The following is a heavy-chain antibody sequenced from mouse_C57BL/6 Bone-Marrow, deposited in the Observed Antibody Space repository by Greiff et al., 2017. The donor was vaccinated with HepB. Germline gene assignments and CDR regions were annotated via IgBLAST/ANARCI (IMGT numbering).Heavy chain of an antibody. CDR3: ARDHYYGSSPHWYFDV. CDR1: GYTFTDYY. V-gene: IGHV1-19*01. CDR2: INPYNGGT. J-gene: IGHJ1*03. Sequence: VQLKQSGPVLVKPGASVKMSCKASGYTFTDYYMNWVKQSHGKSLEWIGVINPYNGGTSYNQKFKGKATLTVDKSSSTAYMELNSLTSEDSAVYYCARDHYYGSSPHWYFDVWGTGTTVTVSS. D-gene: IGHD1-1*01.